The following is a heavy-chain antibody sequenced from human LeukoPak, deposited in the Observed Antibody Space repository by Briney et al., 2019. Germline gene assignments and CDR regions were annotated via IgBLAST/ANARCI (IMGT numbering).Heavy chain of an antibody. CDR1: GGSISSYY. CDR3: ARVGGAYDIVTGYDYYYYGMDV. J-gene: IGHJ6*02. D-gene: IGHD3-9*01. CDR2: IYYSGST. V-gene: IGHV4-59*01. Sequence: AETLSLTCTVSGGSISSYYWSWIRQPPGKGLEWIGYIYYSGSTNYNPSLKSRVTISVDTSKNQFSLKLSSVTAADTAVYYCARVGGAYDIVTGYDYYYYGMDVWGQGTTVTVSS.